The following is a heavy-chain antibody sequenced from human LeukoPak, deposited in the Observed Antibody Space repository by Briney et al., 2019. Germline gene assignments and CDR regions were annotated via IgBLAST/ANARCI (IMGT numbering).Heavy chain of an antibody. CDR2: IYGSGST. J-gene: IGHJ4*02. D-gene: IGHD2-15*01. V-gene: IGHV4-30-2*01. CDR1: GGSISSGGYS. CDR3: ARASGGVVAAISY. Sequence: PSQTLSLTCAVSGGSISSGGYSWNWIRQPPGKGLEWIGHIYGSGSTYYNPSLKSRVAISVDRSKTQLSLKLTSVTAADTAVYFCARASGGVVAAISYWGQGILVTVSS.